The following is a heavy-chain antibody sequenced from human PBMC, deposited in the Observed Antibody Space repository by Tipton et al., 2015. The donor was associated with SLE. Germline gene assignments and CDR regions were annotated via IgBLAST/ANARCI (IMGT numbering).Heavy chain of an antibody. Sequence: TLSLTCTVSGGSISSSSHYWGWIRQPPGKGLEWVGSVYYSGSSYYSPSLQSRVNITVDTTRNRFSLKLSSVTAADTAVYYCARGLAMVRGDSMDYWGQGTLVTVSS. J-gene: IGHJ4*02. CDR3: ARGLAMVRGDSMDY. V-gene: IGHV4-39*01. CDR2: VYYSGSS. CDR1: GGSISSSSHY. D-gene: IGHD3-10*01.